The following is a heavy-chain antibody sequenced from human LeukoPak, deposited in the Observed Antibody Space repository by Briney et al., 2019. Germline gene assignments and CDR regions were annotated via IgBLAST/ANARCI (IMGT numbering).Heavy chain of an antibody. J-gene: IGHJ6*04. CDR2: ISAYNGNT. CDR3: VWTTVTTHGMDV. CDR1: GYTFTSYG. D-gene: IGHD4-17*01. Sequence: ASVKVSCKASGYTFTSYGISWVRQAPGQGLEWMGWISAYNGNTNYAQKLQGRVTMTTDTSTSTAYMELSSLRSEDTAVYYCVWTTVTTHGMDVWGKGTTVTVSS. V-gene: IGHV1-18*01.